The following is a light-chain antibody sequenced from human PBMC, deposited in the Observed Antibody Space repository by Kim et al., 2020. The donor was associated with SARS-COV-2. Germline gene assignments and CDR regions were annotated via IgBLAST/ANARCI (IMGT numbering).Light chain of an antibody. J-gene: IGKJ1*01. V-gene: IGKV3-20*01. CDR3: QQYGNSPHT. CDR2: GAS. Sequence: EIVLTQSPGTLSLSPGERATLACRASQSVSSSYLAWYQQKPGQAPRLLIYGASSRATGVPDSFSGSGSGTDFTLTITRREPEDFAVYYCQQYGNSPHTFGQGTKVGIK. CDR1: QSVSSSY.